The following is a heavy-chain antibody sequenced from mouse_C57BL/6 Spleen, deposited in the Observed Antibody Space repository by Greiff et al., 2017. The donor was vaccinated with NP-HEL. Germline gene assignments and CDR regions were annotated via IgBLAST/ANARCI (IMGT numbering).Heavy chain of an antibody. CDR3: ARDGDSNRGTWFAY. CDR1: GYTFTSYW. J-gene: IGHJ3*01. D-gene: IGHD2-5*01. CDR2: IDPSDSET. V-gene: IGHV1-52*01. Sequence: QVQLQQSGAELVRPGSSVKLSCKASGYTFTSYWMHWVKQRPIQGLEWIGNIDPSDSETHYNQKFKDKATLTVDKSSSTAYMQLSSLTSEDSAVYYCARDGDSNRGTWFAYWGQGTLVTVSA.